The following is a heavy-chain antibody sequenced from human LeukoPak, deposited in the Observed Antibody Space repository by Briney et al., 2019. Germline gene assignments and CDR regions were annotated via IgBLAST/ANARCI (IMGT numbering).Heavy chain of an antibody. D-gene: IGHD4-17*01. CDR1: GASISSSSYY. CDR2: IYYSGST. Sequence: SETLSLTCTVSGASISSSSYYWGWIRQPPGKGLEWIGSIYYSGSTYYNPSLKSRVTISVDTSKNQFSLKLSSVTAADTAVYYCARHHSYGERVSGMDVWGQGTTVTVSS. CDR3: ARHHSYGERVSGMDV. J-gene: IGHJ6*02. V-gene: IGHV4-39*01.